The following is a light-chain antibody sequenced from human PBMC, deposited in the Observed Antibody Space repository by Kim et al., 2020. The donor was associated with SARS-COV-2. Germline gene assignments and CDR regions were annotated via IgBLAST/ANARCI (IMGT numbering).Light chain of an antibody. CDR2: DVS. J-gene: IGLJ3*02. CDR1: SSDVGGYNY. V-gene: IGLV2-11*01. CDR3: CSYAGSRWV. Sequence: PGKSVTISCTGTSSDVGGYNYVSWYQQHPGKAPKLMIYDVSKRPSGVPDRFSGSKSGNTASLTISGLQAEDEADYYCCSYAGSRWVFGGGTQLTVL.